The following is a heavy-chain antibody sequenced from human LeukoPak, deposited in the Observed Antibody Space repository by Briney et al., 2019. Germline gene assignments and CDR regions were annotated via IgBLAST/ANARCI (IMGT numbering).Heavy chain of an antibody. J-gene: IGHJ4*02. V-gene: IGHV3-7*03. CDR3: ARRSGSYQADFDY. CDR2: IKQDGSEK. Sequence: GGSLRLSCAASGFTFSSYWMSWVRQAPGKGLEWVANIKQDGSEKYYVDSVKGRFTISRDNAKNSLYLQMNSLGAEDTAVYYCARRSGSYQADFDYWGQGTLVTVSS. CDR1: GFTFSSYW. D-gene: IGHD1-26*01.